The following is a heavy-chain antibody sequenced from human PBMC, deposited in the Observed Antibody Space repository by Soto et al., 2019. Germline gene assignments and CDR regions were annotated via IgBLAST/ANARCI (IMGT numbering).Heavy chain of an antibody. D-gene: IGHD3-3*01. Sequence: EVQLVESGGGLVQPGGSLRLSCAASGFTFSSYWMSWVRQAPGKGLEWVANIKQDGSEKYYVDSVKGRFTISRDNAQNSLYLQMNSRRAEDTAVYYCARDRKGSICGVGIETGGWFDPWGQGRLVTVSS. CDR2: IKQDGSEK. CDR1: GFTFSSYW. J-gene: IGHJ5*02. V-gene: IGHV3-7*05. CDR3: ARDRKGSICGVGIETGGWFDP.